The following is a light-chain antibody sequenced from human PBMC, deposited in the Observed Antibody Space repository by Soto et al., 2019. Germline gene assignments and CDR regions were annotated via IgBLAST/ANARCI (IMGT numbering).Light chain of an antibody. Sequence: EIVLTQSPGTLSLSPGERATLSCRASQSVSSSYLAWYQQGPGQAPRLLIYGASTRANGIPDRFSGSGSGTDFSLTISRLEPEDLAVYYCQQYGSSPWTFGQGTKLEI. J-gene: IGKJ1*01. CDR1: QSVSSSY. V-gene: IGKV3-20*01. CDR3: QQYGSSPWT. CDR2: GAS.